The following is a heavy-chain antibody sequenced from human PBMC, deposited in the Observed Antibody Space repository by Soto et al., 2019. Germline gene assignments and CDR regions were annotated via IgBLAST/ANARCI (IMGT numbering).Heavy chain of an antibody. D-gene: IGHD6-19*01. V-gene: IGHV3-30*18. Sequence: QVQLVESGGGVVQPGRSLRLSCAASGFSFSTTGMHWVRQAPGKGLGWVAMISHDGGAVHFADSVKGRFTISRDDSTNTLYLQMNSLRPEDTAVYYCSKDLYSSDWFNFFDSWGQGSLVTVSS. J-gene: IGHJ5*01. CDR3: SKDLYSSDWFNFFDS. CDR2: ISHDGGAV. CDR1: GFSFSTTG.